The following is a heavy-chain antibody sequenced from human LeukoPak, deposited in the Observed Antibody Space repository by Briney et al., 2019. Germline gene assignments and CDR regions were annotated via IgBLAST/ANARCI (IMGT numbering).Heavy chain of an antibody. Sequence: GSLRLSCAASGFTFSSYWMHWVRQAPGKGLVWVSRINSDGSSTSYADSVKGRFTISRDNAKNTLYLQMNSLRAEDTAVYYCARVDGGGYDSIAYYYYGMDVWGKGTTVTVSS. CDR1: GFTFSSYW. CDR2: INSDGSST. J-gene: IGHJ6*04. CDR3: ARVDGGGYDSIAYYYYGMDV. D-gene: IGHD5-12*01. V-gene: IGHV3-74*01.